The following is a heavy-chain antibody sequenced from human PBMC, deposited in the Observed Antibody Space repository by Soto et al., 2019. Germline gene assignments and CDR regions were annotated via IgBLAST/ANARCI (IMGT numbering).Heavy chain of an antibody. CDR2: ISGSGGST. CDR3: AKDRIQYETYKGSFDY. V-gene: IGHV3-23*01. D-gene: IGHD1-1*01. J-gene: IGHJ4*02. CDR1: GFTFSSYA. Sequence: PGGSLRLSCAASGFTFSSYAMSWVRQAPGKGLEWVSAISGSGGSTYYADSVKGRFTISRDNSKNTVYLQMSSLRVEDTAVYYCAKDRIQYETYKGSFDYWGQGTLVTVSS.